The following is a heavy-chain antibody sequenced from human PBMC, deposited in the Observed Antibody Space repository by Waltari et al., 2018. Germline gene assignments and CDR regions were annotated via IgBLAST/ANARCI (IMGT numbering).Heavy chain of an antibody. V-gene: IGHV1-46*01. Sequence: QVQLVQSGAEVKKPGASVTVSCKASGYTFTSYYMHWVRQDPGKGLEWMGIINPSGGSTSYAQKFQGRVTMTRDTSTSTVYMELSSLRSEDTAVYYCARDPRSPAYSYGFFDYWGQGTLVTVSS. D-gene: IGHD5-18*01. CDR2: INPSGGST. CDR1: GYTFTSYY. CDR3: ARDPRSPAYSYGFFDY. J-gene: IGHJ4*02.